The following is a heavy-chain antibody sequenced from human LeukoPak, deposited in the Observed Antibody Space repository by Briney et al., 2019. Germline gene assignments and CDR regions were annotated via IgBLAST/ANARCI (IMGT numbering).Heavy chain of an antibody. CDR3: GRSTRTYGFDI. CDR2: INTNTGNP. V-gene: IGHV7-4-1*02. CDR1: GYTFTSYG. Sequence: ASVKVSCKASGYTFTSYGISWVRQAPGQGLEWMGWINTNTGNPTYAQGFTGRFVFSLDTSVSTAYLQISSLKAEDTAVYYCGRSTRTYGFDIWGQGTMVTVSS. J-gene: IGHJ3*02. D-gene: IGHD1/OR15-1a*01.